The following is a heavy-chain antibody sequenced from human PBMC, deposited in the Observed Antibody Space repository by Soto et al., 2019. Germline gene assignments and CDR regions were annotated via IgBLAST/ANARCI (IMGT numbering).Heavy chain of an antibody. J-gene: IGHJ4*02. Sequence: SETLSLTCTVSNGSLSSNYWSWIRQSPGKGLEWIGNIYYSGSTNYNPSLKSRVTMSVDTSKNQFTLKLSSVTAADTGVYFCERYFMVPVEFFDYWGQGTPVTVSS. V-gene: IGHV4-59*01. CDR1: NGSLSSNY. CDR3: ERYFMVPVEFFDY. CDR2: IYYSGST. D-gene: IGHD3-10*01.